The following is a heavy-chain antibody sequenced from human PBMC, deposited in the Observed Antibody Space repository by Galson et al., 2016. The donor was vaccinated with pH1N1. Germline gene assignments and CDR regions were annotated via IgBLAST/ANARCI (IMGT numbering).Heavy chain of an antibody. D-gene: IGHD1-26*01. Sequence: ETLSLTCTVSGGSIRSNYWSWIRQSPGKGLEWIGYIYYSGSTDYNSSLKSRVTISIDTSKNQFSLKLSPVNAADTAVYYCAREGVGATKTAFDIWGQGTMVTVSS. J-gene: IGHJ3*02. V-gene: IGHV4-59*01. CDR1: GGSIRSNY. CDR3: AREGVGATKTAFDI. CDR2: IYYSGST.